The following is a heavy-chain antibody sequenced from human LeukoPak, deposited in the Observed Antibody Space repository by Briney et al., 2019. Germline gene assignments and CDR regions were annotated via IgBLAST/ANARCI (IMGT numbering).Heavy chain of an antibody. CDR3: AKDQVIAAAANSDY. V-gene: IGHV3-23*01. CDR1: GFTSDSYA. Sequence: GGSLRLSCAAPGFTSDSYAMSWVRQAPGKGLEWVSAISGGGSGAFYADSVKGRFTISRDNSKYTLYLQMNSLRAEDTAVYYCAKDQVIAAAANSDYWGQGTLVTVSS. J-gene: IGHJ4*02. D-gene: IGHD6-13*01. CDR2: ISGGGSGA.